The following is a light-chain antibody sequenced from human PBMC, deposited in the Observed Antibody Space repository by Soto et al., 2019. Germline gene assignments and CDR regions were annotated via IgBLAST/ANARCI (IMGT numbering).Light chain of an antibody. CDR2: GAS. J-gene: IGKJ4*01. Sequence: IVLTQCPGTLSFSPGGRATLSCRASQSVRSSYLAWYQQRPGQAPRLLIYGASSRATGIPDRISGSGSGTDFTLTISRLEPEDFAVYYCQQYGSSPPITFGGGTKV. CDR3: QQYGSSPPIT. V-gene: IGKV3-20*01. CDR1: QSVRSSY.